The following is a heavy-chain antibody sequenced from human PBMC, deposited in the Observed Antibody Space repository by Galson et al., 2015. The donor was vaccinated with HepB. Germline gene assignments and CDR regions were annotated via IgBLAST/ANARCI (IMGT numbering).Heavy chain of an antibody. CDR3: ARGGDYYYYYMDV. CDR2: ISYDGSNK. D-gene: IGHD3-16*01. CDR1: GFTFSSYA. Sequence: SLRLSCAASGFTFSSYAMHWVRQAPGKGLEWVAVISYDGSNKYCADSVKGRFTISRDNSKNTLFLHMNSLRAEDTAVYYCARGGDYYYYYMDVWGKGTTVTVSS. V-gene: IGHV3-30-3*01. J-gene: IGHJ6*03.